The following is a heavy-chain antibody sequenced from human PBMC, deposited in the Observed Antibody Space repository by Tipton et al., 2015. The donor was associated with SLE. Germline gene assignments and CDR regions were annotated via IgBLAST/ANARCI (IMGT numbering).Heavy chain of an antibody. Sequence: QLVQSGAEVKKSGESLKISCKGFGYTFTSYWIGWMRQMPGKGLEWMGFIYPADSETRYSPSFQGQVTMSVDKSIATAYLQWRSLKASDTAMYYCARRRGFSVYDDSWGQGTLVTVSS. V-gene: IGHV5-51*03. CDR1: GYTFTSYW. CDR2: IYPADSET. J-gene: IGHJ4*02. CDR3: ARRRGFSVYDDS. D-gene: IGHD5/OR15-5a*01.